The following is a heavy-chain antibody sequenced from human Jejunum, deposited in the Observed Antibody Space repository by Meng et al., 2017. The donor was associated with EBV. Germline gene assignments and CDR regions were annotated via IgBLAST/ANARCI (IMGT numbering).Heavy chain of an antibody. V-gene: IGHV4-34*02. CDR3: ARRTGDYVVGY. D-gene: IGHD2-8*02. Sequence: VPVQQCGAGLLRLTGTLSLNCARYGGSFSGYYWSWVRQPPGRGLEYIGEVHFSGITNYTPSLKSRVTMSVDASKNQFSLRLTSVTAADTAVYYCARRTGDYVVGYWGQGTLVTVSS. CDR2: VHFSGIT. CDR1: GGSFSGYY. J-gene: IGHJ4*02.